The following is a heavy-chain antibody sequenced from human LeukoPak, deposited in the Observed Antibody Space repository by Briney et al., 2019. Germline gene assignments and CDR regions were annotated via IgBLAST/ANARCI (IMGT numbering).Heavy chain of an antibody. D-gene: IGHD3-22*01. CDR3: ARVTGDSSGTTSEDWYFDL. CDR2: IYHSGST. V-gene: IGHV4-38-2*02. CDR1: GYSIGSGYY. J-gene: IGHJ2*01. Sequence: SETLSLTCTVSGYSIGSGYYWGWIRQSPGKGLEWIGSIYHSGSTYYNPSLKSRVTISVDTSKNQFSLKLSSVTAADTAVHYCARVTGDSSGTTSEDWYFDLWGRGTLVTVSS.